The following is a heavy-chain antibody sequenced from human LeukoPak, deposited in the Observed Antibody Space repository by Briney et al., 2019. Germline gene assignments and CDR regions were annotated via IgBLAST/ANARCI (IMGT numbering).Heavy chain of an antibody. Sequence: KPGGSLRLSCAASGFTFSDYYMSWIRQAPGKGLEWVSYISSSGSTIYYADSVKGRFTISRDNAKNSLYLQMNSLRAEDTAVYYCARVWKRLYNWNDDPRVSDPWGQGTLVTVSS. D-gene: IGHD1-20*01. CDR2: ISSSGSTI. CDR1: GFTFSDYY. CDR3: ARVWKRLYNWNDDPRVSDP. V-gene: IGHV3-11*01. J-gene: IGHJ5*02.